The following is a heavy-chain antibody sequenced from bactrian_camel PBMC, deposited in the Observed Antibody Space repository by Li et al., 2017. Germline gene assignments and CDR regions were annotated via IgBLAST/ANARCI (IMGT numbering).Heavy chain of an antibody. D-gene: IGHD2*01. V-gene: IGHV3S7*01. Sequence: ASGFSFSSYTMSWVRPAPGKWLDWMSSIYTDGGSTYYADSVKGRVTISKDDAKNKVYLQMNKLKPEDTAIYYCAAEPTSSEFFFFNDTATTEIYT. CDR2: IYTDGGST. CDR1: GFSFSSYT.